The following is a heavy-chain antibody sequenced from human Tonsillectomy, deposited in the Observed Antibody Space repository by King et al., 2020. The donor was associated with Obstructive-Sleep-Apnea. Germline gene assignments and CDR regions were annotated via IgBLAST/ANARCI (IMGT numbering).Heavy chain of an antibody. Sequence: TLKESGPTLVKPTQTLTLTCTFSGFSLSTSGVGVGWIRQPPGKALELLPLIYWNDDKRYSPSLKSMLTITKDTSKNQVVLTMTNMDPVDTATYYCARSCSGGSCYSFYGMDVWGQGTTVTVSS. J-gene: IGHJ6*02. CDR2: IYWNDDK. D-gene: IGHD2-15*01. CDR1: GFSLSTSGVG. CDR3: ARSCSGGSCYSFYGMDV. V-gene: IGHV2-5*01.